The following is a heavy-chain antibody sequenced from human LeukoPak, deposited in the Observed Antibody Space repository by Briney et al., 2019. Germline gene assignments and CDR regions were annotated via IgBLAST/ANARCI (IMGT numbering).Heavy chain of an antibody. V-gene: IGHV3-30-3*01. CDR3: ARDLYCSGGSCYSALV. CDR2: ISYDGSNK. CDR1: GFTFSSSA. D-gene: IGHD2-15*01. Sequence: PGGSLRLSCAASGFTFSSSAMSWVRQAPGKGLEWVAVISYDGSNKYYADSVKGRFTISRDNSKNTLYLQMNSLRAEDTAVYYCARDLYCSGGSCYSALVWGQGTLVTVSS. J-gene: IGHJ4*02.